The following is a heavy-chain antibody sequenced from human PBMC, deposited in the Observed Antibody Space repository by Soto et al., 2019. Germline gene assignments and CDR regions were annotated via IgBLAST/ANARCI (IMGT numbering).Heavy chain of an antibody. CDR2: ISSDGGTT. D-gene: IGHD6-13*01. J-gene: IGHJ4*02. CDR1: GFAFSSYA. Sequence: GGSLRLSCSASGFAFSSYAMEWVRRAPGKGLEYVSAISSDGGTTYYADSVTGRFSISRDNPKNTLYLQMSSLRPEDSAVYYCVKVASPAHSRSLDHWGQGTLVTVSS. V-gene: IGHV3-64D*08. CDR3: VKVASPAHSRSLDH.